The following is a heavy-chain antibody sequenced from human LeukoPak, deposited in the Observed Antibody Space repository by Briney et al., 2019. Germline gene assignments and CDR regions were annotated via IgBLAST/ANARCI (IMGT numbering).Heavy chain of an antibody. Sequence: ASVKVSCKASGYTFTGYYMHWVRQAPGQGLEWMGWINPNSGGTNYAQKFQGRVTMTRDTSISTAYMELSRLRSDDMAVYYCARLGGGSYGPNWFDPWGQGTLVTVSS. V-gene: IGHV1-2*02. CDR1: GYTFTGYY. CDR2: INPNSGGT. D-gene: IGHD1-26*01. CDR3: ARLGGGSYGPNWFDP. J-gene: IGHJ5*02.